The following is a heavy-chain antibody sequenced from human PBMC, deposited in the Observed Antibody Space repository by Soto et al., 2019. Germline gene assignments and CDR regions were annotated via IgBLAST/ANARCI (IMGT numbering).Heavy chain of an antibody. V-gene: IGHV3-21*01. CDR3: ASSFICYYSS. CDR2: ISDSGSHI. CDR1: GFTFSGSS. Sequence: GGSLRLSCVASGFTFSGSSMNWVRQAPGKGLERVSSISDSGSHIYYADSVKGRFTISRDNAKNSLFLQMNSLRAEDTALYYCASSFICYYSSWCQGTLVTVSS. D-gene: IGHD3-10*01. J-gene: IGHJ4*02.